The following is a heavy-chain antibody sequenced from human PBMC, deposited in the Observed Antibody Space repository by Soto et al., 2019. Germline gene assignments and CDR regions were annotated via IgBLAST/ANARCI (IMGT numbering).Heavy chain of an antibody. CDR2: IKSDGTTT. Sequence: PGGSLRLSCEASGFAFTTYWMHWVRQAPGKGLVWVSGIKSDGTTTTYADSVKGRFTISRDNAKNTLYLQMSSLSAEDTAVYYCESLFERTYPPRPFDHWGQGTQVTVYS. V-gene: IGHV3-74*01. J-gene: IGHJ4*02. D-gene: IGHD1-1*01. CDR1: GFAFTTYW. CDR3: ESLFERTYPPRPFDH.